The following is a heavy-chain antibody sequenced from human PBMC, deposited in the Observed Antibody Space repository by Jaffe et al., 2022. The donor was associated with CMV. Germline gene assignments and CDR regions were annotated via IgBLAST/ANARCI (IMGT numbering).Heavy chain of an antibody. Sequence: QVQLQESGPGLVKPSQTLSLTCTVSGGSLSSGSYSWTWIRQHPGKGLEWIGNFYYTGSTYYSPSLKSRVTMSVDTSKNQLSLKLTSVTAADTAVYYCARGGHLSYHYFDYWGQGTLVTVSS. CDR2: FYYTGST. V-gene: IGHV4-31*03. J-gene: IGHJ4*02. CDR1: GGSLSSGSYS. CDR3: ARGGHLSYHYFDY.